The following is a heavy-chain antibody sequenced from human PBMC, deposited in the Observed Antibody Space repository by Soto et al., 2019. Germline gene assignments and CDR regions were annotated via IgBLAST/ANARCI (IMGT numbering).Heavy chain of an antibody. Sequence: SETLSLTCTVSGGSISSSSYYWGWIRQPPGKGLEWIGSIYYSGSTYYNPSLKSRVTISVDTSKNQFSLKLSSVTAADTAVYYCARQDTAMVLNFDYWGQGTLVTVSS. V-gene: IGHV4-39*01. CDR2: IYYSGST. CDR1: GGSISSSSYY. CDR3: ARQDTAMVLNFDY. J-gene: IGHJ4*02. D-gene: IGHD5-18*01.